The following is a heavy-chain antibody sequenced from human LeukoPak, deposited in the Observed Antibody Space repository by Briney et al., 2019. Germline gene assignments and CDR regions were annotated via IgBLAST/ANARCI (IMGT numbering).Heavy chain of an antibody. J-gene: IGHJ4*02. D-gene: IGHD3-22*01. Sequence: GGSLRLSCAASGFTFGDYAMHWVRQAPGRGVGGVSGICWSSGSIGYADSVKCRFTIARDNAQNSLYLQMNSLRAEDTALYYCAKDLYSYDSSGYYRTNYFDYWGQGTLVTVSS. CDR3: AKDLYSYDSSGYYRTNYFDY. CDR2: ICWSSGSI. V-gene: IGHV3-9*01. CDR1: GFTFGDYA.